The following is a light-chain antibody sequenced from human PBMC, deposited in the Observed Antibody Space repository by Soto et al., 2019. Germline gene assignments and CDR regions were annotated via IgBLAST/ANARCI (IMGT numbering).Light chain of an antibody. CDR2: GAS. CDR3: QQYGTSLALT. CDR1: QSVSGS. Sequence: EIVLTQSPSILSLSPGEKATLSCRASQSVSGSLGWYQQKPGQAPRLLIYGASSRATGIPDRFSGSGSGTDFTLTISRLEPEDFAVYYCQQYGTSLALTFGGGTKVDIK. V-gene: IGKV3-20*01. J-gene: IGKJ4*01.